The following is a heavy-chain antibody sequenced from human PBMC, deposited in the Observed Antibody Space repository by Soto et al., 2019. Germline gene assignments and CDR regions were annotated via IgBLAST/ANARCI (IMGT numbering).Heavy chain of an antibody. V-gene: IGHV3-7*01. CDR3: ARRNYGVY. CDR2: IKYDGSEK. J-gene: IGHJ4*02. Sequence: EVQLVESGGGLVQPGGSLRLSCAGAGFTFSSYWMNWVRQAPGKGLEWVASIKYDGSEKYYVDSVKGRFTISRDNAKNSLYLQLSSLRAEDTAVYYCARRNYGVYWGQGTLVTVSS. D-gene: IGHD4-4*01. CDR1: GFTFSSYW.